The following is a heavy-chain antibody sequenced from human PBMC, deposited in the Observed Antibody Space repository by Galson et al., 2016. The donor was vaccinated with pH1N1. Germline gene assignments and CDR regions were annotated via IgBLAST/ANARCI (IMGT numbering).Heavy chain of an antibody. CDR1: GDTFRTHT. CDR3: VRGGQLVRYFDF. J-gene: IGHJ4*02. Sequence: SVKVSCKASGDTFRTHTFNWVRQAPGQGLEWMGRITPAFGTADYAQKFQGRVAVTADKSTSTVYMEMLSLKSDDTAVYLCVRGGQLVRYFDFWGQGTLVVVSS. CDR2: ITPAFGTA. V-gene: IGHV1-69*08. D-gene: IGHD6-6*01.